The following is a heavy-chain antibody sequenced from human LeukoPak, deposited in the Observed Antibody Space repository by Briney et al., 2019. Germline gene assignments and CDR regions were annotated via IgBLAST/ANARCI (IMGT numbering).Heavy chain of an antibody. CDR1: GLTFRNYG. Sequence: GGSLRLSCAASGLTFRNYGMSSVRQPPGKGLGCVSAISGSGVTTYYADSVKGRFTISRDNSKHTLYLQMNSLRAEDTAVYYCSKWKAIVLVPAARSPIDYWGQGTLVTVSS. V-gene: IGHV3-23*01. CDR3: SKWKAIVLVPAARSPIDY. D-gene: IGHD2-2*01. J-gene: IGHJ4*02. CDR2: ISGSGVTT.